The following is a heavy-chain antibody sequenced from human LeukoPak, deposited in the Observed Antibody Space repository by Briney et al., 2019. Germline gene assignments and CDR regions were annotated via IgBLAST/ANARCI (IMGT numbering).Heavy chain of an antibody. CDR3: ARAPLSGSYLINWFDP. D-gene: IGHD1-26*01. Sequence: GGSLRLSCAASGFTFSSYEMNWVRQAPGKGLEWVSYISSSGSTIYYADSVKGRFTISRDNAKNSLYLQMNSLRAEDTAVYYCARAPLSGSYLINWFDPWGQGTLDTVSS. CDR2: ISSSGSTI. CDR1: GFTFSSYE. V-gene: IGHV3-48*03. J-gene: IGHJ5*02.